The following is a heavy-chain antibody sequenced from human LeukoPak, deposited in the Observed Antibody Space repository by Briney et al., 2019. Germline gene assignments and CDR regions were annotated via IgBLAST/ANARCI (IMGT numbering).Heavy chain of an antibody. CDR3: AAQLLWFGEAYFDY. D-gene: IGHD3-10*01. CDR2: IYTSGST. V-gene: IGHV4-38-2*02. CDR1: GYSISSGYY. Sequence: SETLSLTCTVSGYSISSGYYWGWIRQPPGKGLEWIGRIYTSGSTNYNPSLKSRVTISVDTSKNQFSLKLSSVTAADTAVYYCAAQLLWFGEAYFDYWGQGTLVTVSS. J-gene: IGHJ4*02.